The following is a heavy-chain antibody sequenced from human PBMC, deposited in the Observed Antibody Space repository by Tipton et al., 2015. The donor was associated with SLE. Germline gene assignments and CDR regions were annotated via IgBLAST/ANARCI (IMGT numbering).Heavy chain of an antibody. V-gene: IGHV4-34*01. D-gene: IGHD6-6*01. CDR3: TRLAGRRFPFDS. CDR1: GGSFSGYY. J-gene: IGHJ4*02. CDR2: INHSGST. Sequence: TLSLTCAVYGGSFSGYYWSWIRQPPGKGLEWIGEINHSGSTNYSPSLKSRVTISVHTSKNQFSLKLSSVTAADTAVYFCTRLAGRRFPFDSWGQGTLVTVSA.